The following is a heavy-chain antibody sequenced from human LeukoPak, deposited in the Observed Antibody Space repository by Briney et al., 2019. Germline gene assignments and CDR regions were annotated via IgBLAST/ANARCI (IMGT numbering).Heavy chain of an antibody. D-gene: IGHD3-22*01. Sequence: GESLKISCKGAGNTFTTSWIGWVRQMPGKGLEWMGIIYVGDSDTRYRPSFQGQVTISADKSLNTAYLQWRSLKASDTAMYYCARVVNYDTSGYQTKNWFDPWGQGTLVAVSS. CDR1: GNTFTTSW. CDR2: IYVGDSDT. V-gene: IGHV5-51*01. J-gene: IGHJ5*02. CDR3: ARVVNYDTSGYQTKNWFDP.